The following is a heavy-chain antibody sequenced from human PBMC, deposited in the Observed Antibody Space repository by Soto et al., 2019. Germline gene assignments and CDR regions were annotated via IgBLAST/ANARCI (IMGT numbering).Heavy chain of an antibody. CDR1: GYTLSGYD. Sequence: EVFLKLSWNPSGYTLSGYDVDWVLQATGQGLEWMGWMNPNSGNTGYAQKFQGRVTMTRNTSISTAYMELSSLRSEDTAVYYCARVGGDYDAFDIWGQGTMVTVSS. V-gene: IGHV1-8*01. J-gene: IGHJ3*02. CDR3: ARVGGDYDAFDI. CDR2: MNPNSGNT. D-gene: IGHD2-21*02.